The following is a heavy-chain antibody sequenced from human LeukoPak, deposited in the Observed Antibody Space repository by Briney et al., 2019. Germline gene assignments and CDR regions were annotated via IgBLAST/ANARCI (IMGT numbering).Heavy chain of an antibody. Sequence: PGGSLRLSCTASGFTFSIYAMNWVRQAPGKGLEWLSYISSDSTTIHYADSVKGRFTVSRDNAKNSLYLQMNSLRAEGTAVYYCARDRGGIDYWGQGTLVTVSS. CDR1: GFTFSIYA. D-gene: IGHD3-10*01. J-gene: IGHJ4*02. CDR3: ARDRGGIDY. CDR2: ISSDSTTI. V-gene: IGHV3-48*01.